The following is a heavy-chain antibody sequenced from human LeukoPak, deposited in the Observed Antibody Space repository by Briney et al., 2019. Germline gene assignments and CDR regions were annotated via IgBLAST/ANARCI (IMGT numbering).Heavy chain of an antibody. CDR2: IYHTGST. D-gene: IGHD2-2*01. V-gene: IGHV4-30-2*01. CDR3: ARLQYCSGTSCYWFDP. CDR1: GGSISSGLYS. Sequence: SETVSLTCDVSGGSISSGLYSWSWIRQPLGKGLEWIGYIYHTGSTYYNPSLKSRVTISVDTSKNQFSLRLSSVTAADTAVYYCARLQYCSGTSCYWFDPWGQGTLVTVSS. J-gene: IGHJ5*02.